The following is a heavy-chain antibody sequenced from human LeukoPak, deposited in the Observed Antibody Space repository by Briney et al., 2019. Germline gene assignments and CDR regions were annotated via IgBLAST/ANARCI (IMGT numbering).Heavy chain of an antibody. J-gene: IGHJ4*02. CDR3: ARETHFEY. CDR2: ISGSGGDT. CDR1: GFTFSSYS. D-gene: IGHD1-26*01. V-gene: IGHV3-23*01. Sequence: GGSLRLSCAVSGFTFSSYSMSWVRQAPGKGLEWISAISGSGGDTYYADSVKGRFTISRDNAKNSVFLQMNSLRDEDTALYYCARETHFEYWGQGTLVIVSS.